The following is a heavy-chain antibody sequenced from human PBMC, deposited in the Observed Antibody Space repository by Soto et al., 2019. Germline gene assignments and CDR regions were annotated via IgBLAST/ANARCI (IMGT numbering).Heavy chain of an antibody. D-gene: IGHD3-16*02. CDR3: ARVHMITFGGVIARYFDY. Sequence: SETLSLTCTVSGGSISSGGYYWSWIRQHPGKGLEWIGYIYYSGSTYYNPSLKSRVTISVDTSKNQFSLKLSSVTAADTAVYYCARVHMITFGGVIARYFDYWGQGTLVTVSS. V-gene: IGHV4-31*03. CDR1: GGSISSGGYY. CDR2: IYYSGST. J-gene: IGHJ4*02.